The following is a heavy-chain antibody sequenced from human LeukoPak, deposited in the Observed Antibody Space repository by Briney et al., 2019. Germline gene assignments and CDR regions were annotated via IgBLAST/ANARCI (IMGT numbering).Heavy chain of an antibody. J-gene: IGHJ4*02. D-gene: IGHD3-3*01. Sequence: SETLSLTCTVSGGSVSSGSYYWSWNRQPPGKGLEWIGYIYYSGSTNYNPSLKSRVTISVDTSKNQLSLKLSSVTAADTAVYYCARLRFLEDYYFDYWGQGTLVTVSS. CDR1: GGSVSSGSYY. V-gene: IGHV4-61*01. CDR3: ARLRFLEDYYFDY. CDR2: IYYSGST.